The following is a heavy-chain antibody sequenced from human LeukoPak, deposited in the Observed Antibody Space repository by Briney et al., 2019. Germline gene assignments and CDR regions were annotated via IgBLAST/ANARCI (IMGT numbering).Heavy chain of an antibody. CDR2: IYPSGNT. J-gene: IGHJ4*02. Sequence: SETLSLTCSVSGGSFSNHFWSWVRQPAGKGLEWIGRIYPSGNTNYNPSLKSRVTLSVDTSKTQFYLSLSSVTAADTAVYYCARGGYYGDHRFDYWGQGTLVTVSS. CDR3: ARGGYYGDHRFDY. D-gene: IGHD4-17*01. V-gene: IGHV4-4*07. CDR1: GGSFSNHF.